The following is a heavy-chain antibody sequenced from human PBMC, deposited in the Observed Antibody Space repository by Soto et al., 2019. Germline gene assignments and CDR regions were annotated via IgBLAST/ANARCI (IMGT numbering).Heavy chain of an antibody. Sequence: EVQLVESGGGLVKPGGSLRLSCAASGFTFSNAWMSWVRQAPGKGLEWVGRTKSKTDGGTTVYAAPVKGRFTISRDDSKTTLYLQMNSLQTEDTAVYYCTTAERYGGYLKCYYGMDAWGQGTTVTVSS. CDR1: GFTFSNAW. CDR2: TKSKTDGGTT. V-gene: IGHV3-15*01. J-gene: IGHJ6*02. CDR3: TTAERYGGYLKCYYGMDA. D-gene: IGHD4-17*01.